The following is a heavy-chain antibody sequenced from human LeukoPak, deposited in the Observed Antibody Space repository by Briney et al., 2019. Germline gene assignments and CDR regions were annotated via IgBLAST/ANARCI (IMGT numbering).Heavy chain of an antibody. D-gene: IGHD1-7*01. Sequence: PGGSLRLSCAASGFTFISYAMRWVRQAPGKGLDCVALISHDGSHTYYADSVKGRFSISRDNSKKTLYLQMDSLRTDDTAVYFCARARNYRGSYPAFWGQGSLVTVSS. V-gene: IGHV3-30*04. CDR2: ISHDGSHT. CDR1: GFTFISYA. J-gene: IGHJ4*02. CDR3: ARARNYRGSYPAF.